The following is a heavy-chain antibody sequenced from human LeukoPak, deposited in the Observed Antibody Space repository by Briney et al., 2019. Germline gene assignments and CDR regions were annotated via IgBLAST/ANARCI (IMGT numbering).Heavy chain of an antibody. CDR2: ISYDGSNK. V-gene: IGHV3-30*04. CDR3: ARDLGYCSSTSCYDNWFDP. D-gene: IGHD2-2*01. CDR1: GSTFSSYA. Sequence: GGSLRLSCAASGSTFSSYAMHWVRQAPGKGLEWVAVISYDGSNKYYADSVKGRFTISRDNSKNTLYLQMNSLRAEDTAVYYCARDLGYCSSTSCYDNWFDPWGQGTLVTVSS. J-gene: IGHJ5*02.